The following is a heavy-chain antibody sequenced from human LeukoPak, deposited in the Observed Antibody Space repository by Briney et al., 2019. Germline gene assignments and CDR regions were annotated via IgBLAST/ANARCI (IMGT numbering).Heavy chain of an antibody. V-gene: IGHV4-34*01. Sequence: SETLSLTCAVYGVPFNVYSWLWIRQPPGKGLEWIGEIDHSGSTNYNPSLRSRVTISGDTSKNQFSLKLTSVTAADTAVYYCARDLPPLYCTKGICYHYAMDLWGQGPRVAVSS. CDR3: ARDLPPLYCTKGICYHYAMDL. J-gene: IGHJ6*02. D-gene: IGHD2-8*01. CDR1: GVPFNVYS. CDR2: IDHSGST.